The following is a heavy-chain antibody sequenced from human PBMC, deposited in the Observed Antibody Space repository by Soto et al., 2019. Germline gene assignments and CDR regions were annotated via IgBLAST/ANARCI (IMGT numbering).Heavy chain of an antibody. CDR3: ARGDGRITMIVVDLWYFDF. J-gene: IGHJ2*01. V-gene: IGHV3-30-3*01. CDR1: GFTFSSYA. D-gene: IGHD3-22*01. CDR2: ISYDGSNK. Sequence: QVQLVESGGGVVQPGRSLRLSCAASGFTFSSYAMHWVRQAPGKGLEWVAVISYDGSNKYYADSVKGRFTISRDNSKNTLYLQMNSLRAEDTAVYYGARGDGRITMIVVDLWYFDFWGRGTLVTVSS.